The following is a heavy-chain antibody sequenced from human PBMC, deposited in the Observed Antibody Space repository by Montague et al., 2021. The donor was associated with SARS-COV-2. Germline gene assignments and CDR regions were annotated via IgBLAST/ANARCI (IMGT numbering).Heavy chain of an antibody. D-gene: IGHD4-11*01. CDR3: ARGLPVTTLFYYFGMDV. V-gene: IGHV4-34*01. CDR2: INHYGST. CDR1: GGSFSGNY. J-gene: IGHJ6*02. Sequence: SETLSLTCAVYGGSFSGNYWSWIRQPPGKGLEWIGEINHYGSTNYNPSLKSRVTMSVDTSKNQFSLKLSSVTAADTAVHYCARGLPVTTLFYYFGMDVWGQGTTVTVSS.